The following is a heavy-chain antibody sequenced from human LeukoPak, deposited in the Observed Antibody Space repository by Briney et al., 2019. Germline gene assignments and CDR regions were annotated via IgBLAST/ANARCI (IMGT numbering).Heavy chain of an antibody. CDR1: GGSISSYY. D-gene: IGHD5-24*01. V-gene: IGHV4-59*01. CDR3: ARVGYTDAFDI. Sequence: TSETLSLTCTVSGGSISSYYWSWIRQPPGKGLEWIGYIYYSGSTNYNPSLKSRVTISVDTSKSQFSLKLSSVTAADTAVYYCARVGYTDAFDIWGQGTMVTVSS. J-gene: IGHJ3*02. CDR2: IYYSGST.